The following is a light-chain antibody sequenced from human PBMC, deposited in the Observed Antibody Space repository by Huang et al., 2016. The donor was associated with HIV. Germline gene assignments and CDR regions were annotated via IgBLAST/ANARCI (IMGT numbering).Light chain of an antibody. J-gene: IGKJ5*01. V-gene: IGKV1-12*01. CDR1: QGISTW. CDR3: QQADSFPIT. Sequence: DIQMTQSPSSVSASVGDRVTISCRASQGISTWLAWYQQKTGKAPKLLIYGASSVQSEVPSRFSVSGSGTDFTLTISSLQPEDFATYYCQQADSFPITFGQGTRLEIK. CDR2: GAS.